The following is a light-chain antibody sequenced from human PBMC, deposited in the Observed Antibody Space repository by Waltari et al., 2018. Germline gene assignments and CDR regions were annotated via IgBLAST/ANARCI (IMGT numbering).Light chain of an antibody. CDR3: QQYNNWPPYI. Sequence: ETVMTQSPTTLSLSPGERATLSCRASQSVSTNLAWYQQRPGQAPRRLIYGASTWATGVPARFSGRGAGTEFTLTISILQSEDFAVYYCQQYNNWPPYIFGQGSQLEI. CDR1: QSVSTN. J-gene: IGKJ2*01. CDR2: GAS. V-gene: IGKV3-15*01.